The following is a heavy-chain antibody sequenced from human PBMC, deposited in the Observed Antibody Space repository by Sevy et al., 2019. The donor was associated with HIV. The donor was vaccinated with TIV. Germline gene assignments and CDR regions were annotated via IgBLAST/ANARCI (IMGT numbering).Heavy chain of an antibody. D-gene: IGHD3-3*01. V-gene: IGHV3-30*18. CDR1: GFTFSSYG. J-gene: IGHJ4*02. CDR3: AKDSDDFWSGYASTFLDY. CDR2: ISYDGSNK. Sequence: GGSLRLSCAASGFTFSSYGMHWVRQAPGKGLEWVAVISYDGSNKYYADSVKGRFTISRDNSKNTLYLQMNSLRAEDTAVYYWAKDSDDFWSGYASTFLDYWGQGTLVTVSS.